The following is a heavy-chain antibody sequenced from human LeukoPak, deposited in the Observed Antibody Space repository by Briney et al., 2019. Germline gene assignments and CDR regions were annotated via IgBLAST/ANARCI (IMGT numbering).Heavy chain of an antibody. CDR1: GGSISGDF. J-gene: IGHJ6*03. CDR3: ARGATYYYYMDV. V-gene: IGHV4-59*01. D-gene: IGHD5-12*01. CDR2: NSYSGNT. Sequence: PSETLSLTCAVSGGSISGDFWYWIRQPPGKGLEWIGYNSYSGNTNYNPSLKSRVTMSVDTSKSQFSLKLSSVTTADTAVYYCARGATYYYYMDVWGKGTTVTVSS.